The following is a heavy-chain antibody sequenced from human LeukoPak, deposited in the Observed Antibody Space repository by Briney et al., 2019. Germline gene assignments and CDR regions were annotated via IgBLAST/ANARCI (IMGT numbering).Heavy chain of an antibody. Sequence: GESLKISCKGSGYSFTSYWISWVRQMPGKGLEWMGRIDPSDSYTNYSPSFQGHVTISADKSISTAYLQWSSLKASDTAMYYCARQCQGNSLRLYWGQGTLVTVSS. CDR3: ARQCQGNSLRLY. V-gene: IGHV5-10-1*01. CDR1: GYSFTSYW. D-gene: IGHD3-16*01. CDR2: IDPSDSYT. J-gene: IGHJ4*02.